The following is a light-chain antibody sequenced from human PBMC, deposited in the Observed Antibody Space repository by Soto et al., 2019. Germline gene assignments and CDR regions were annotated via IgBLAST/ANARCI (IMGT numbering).Light chain of an antibody. CDR3: CSYAGTYTYV. V-gene: IGLV2-11*01. CDR1: SSDVGAYNY. J-gene: IGLJ1*01. CDR2: DVI. Sequence: QSVLTQPRSVSGSPGQSVTISCTGTSSDVGAYNYVSWYQQEPGKAPKLMIYDVIKRPSGVPDRFSGSKSDNAASLTISGLQAEDEADYYCCSYAGTYTYVFGKGTKVTVL.